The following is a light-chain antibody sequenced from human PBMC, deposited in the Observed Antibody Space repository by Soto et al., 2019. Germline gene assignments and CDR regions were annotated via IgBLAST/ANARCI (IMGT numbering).Light chain of an antibody. CDR1: SSDVGGYNH. J-gene: IGLJ2*01. Sequence: QSALTQPASVSGSPGQSITISCTGTSSDVGGYNHVSWYQQRPGKAPRLMIYEVSNRPSGVSNRFSGSKSGNTASLTISGLQAEDEADYFCSSYTTTSTLVVFGGGTKLTVL. CDR3: SSYTTTSTLVV. V-gene: IGLV2-14*01. CDR2: EVS.